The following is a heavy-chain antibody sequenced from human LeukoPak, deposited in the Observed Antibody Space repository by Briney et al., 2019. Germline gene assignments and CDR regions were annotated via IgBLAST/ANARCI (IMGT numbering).Heavy chain of an antibody. CDR1: GFTFSNAW. CDR2: IKSKTDGGTT. CDR3: ITDDYYYDSSGYYYGLTFWY. V-gene: IGHV3-15*01. Sequence: GGSLRLSCAASGFTFSNAWMSWVRQAPGKGLEWVGRIKSKTDGGTTDYAAPVKGRFTISRDDSKNTLYLQMNSLKTEDTAVYYCITDDYYYDSSGYYYGLTFWYWGQGTLVTVSS. J-gene: IGHJ4*02. D-gene: IGHD3-22*01.